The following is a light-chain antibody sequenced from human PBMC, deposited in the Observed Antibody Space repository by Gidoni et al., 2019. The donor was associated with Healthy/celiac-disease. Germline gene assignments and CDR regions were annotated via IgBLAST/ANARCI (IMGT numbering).Light chain of an antibody. V-gene: IGKV3-20*01. CDR2: GAS. CDR1: QSVSSSY. CDR3: QQYGSSPPIT. Sequence: IVLTQSPGTLSLSPGERATLSSRASQSVSSSYLAWYQQKPGQASRLLIYGASSRATGIPDRFSGSGAGTDFTLTISRLEPEDFAVYYCQQYGSSPPITFGGGTKVEIK. J-gene: IGKJ4*01.